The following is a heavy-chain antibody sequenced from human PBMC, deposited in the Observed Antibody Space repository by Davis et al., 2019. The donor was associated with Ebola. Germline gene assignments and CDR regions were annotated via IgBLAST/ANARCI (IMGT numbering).Heavy chain of an antibody. CDR1: GGSISSYY. Sequence: SETLSLTCTVPGGSISSYYWSWIRQPPGKGLEWIGYIYYSGSTNYNPSLKSRVTISVDTSKNQFSLKLSSVTAADTAVYYCARRGYSSSWYGYFDYWGQGTLVTVSS. CDR2: IYYSGST. D-gene: IGHD6-13*01. CDR3: ARRGYSSSWYGYFDY. V-gene: IGHV4-59*08. J-gene: IGHJ4*02.